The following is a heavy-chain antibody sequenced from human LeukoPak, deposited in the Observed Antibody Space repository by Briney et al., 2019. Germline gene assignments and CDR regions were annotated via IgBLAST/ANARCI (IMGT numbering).Heavy chain of an antibody. D-gene: IGHD2-15*01. CDR3: AIYCSGGSCFRN. V-gene: IGHV3-7*05. J-gene: IGHJ4*02. CDR1: GFTFSSYR. Sequence: PGGSPRLSCAASGFTFSSYRMSWVRETPGKGLEWVANINQDGSEKYYVDSVKGRFTICRDKAKNSLYQQMNSLRAEDTAVYYCAIYCSGGSCFRNWGQGTLVTVSS. CDR2: INQDGSEK.